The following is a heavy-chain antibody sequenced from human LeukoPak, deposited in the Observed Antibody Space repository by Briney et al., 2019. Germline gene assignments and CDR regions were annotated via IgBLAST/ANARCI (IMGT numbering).Heavy chain of an antibody. J-gene: IGHJ4*02. CDR3: AKDDAWLRFGE. V-gene: IGHV3-23*01. D-gene: IGHD3-10*01. CDR2: ISNSGGST. Sequence: GGSLRLSCAASGFTFSSYGMSWVRQAPGKGLEWVSVISNSGGSTDYADSVKGRFTISRDNSKYTLYLEVISLTAEDTAVYYCAKDDAWLRFGEWSQGTLVTVSS. CDR1: GFTFSSYG.